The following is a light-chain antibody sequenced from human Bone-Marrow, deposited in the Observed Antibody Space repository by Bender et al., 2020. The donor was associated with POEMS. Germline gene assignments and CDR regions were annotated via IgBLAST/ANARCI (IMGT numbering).Light chain of an antibody. V-gene: IGLV1-44*01. J-gene: IGLJ3*02. CDR3: AAWEDSLNGWV. CDR2: INN. Sequence: QSVLTQPPSASGPPGQRVTISCSGSSSNIGTNPVNWYQQLPETAPKLLIYINNQRPSGVPDRFSGSKSGTSASLAISGLQSEDEADYYCAAWEDSLNGWVFGGGTKLTVL. CDR1: SSNIGTNP.